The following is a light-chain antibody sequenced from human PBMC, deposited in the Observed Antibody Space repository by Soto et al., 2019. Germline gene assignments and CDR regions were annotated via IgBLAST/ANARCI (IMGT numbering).Light chain of an antibody. CDR3: QQYNSYSGT. CDR1: QSISSW. Sequence: QMTQSPSALSASVGDRVTITCRASQSISSWLAWYQQKPGKAPKLLIYDASSLESGVPSRFSGSGSETEFTLTISSLQSDDFATYYCQQYNSYSGTFGQGTKVEIK. V-gene: IGKV1-5*01. CDR2: DAS. J-gene: IGKJ1*01.